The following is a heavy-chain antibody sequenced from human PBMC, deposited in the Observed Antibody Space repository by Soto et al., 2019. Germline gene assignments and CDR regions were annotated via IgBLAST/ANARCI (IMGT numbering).Heavy chain of an antibody. CDR3: ARDSMAYYDILTGLYYYYYGMDV. Sequence: PGGSLRLSCAASGFTFISYSMNWVLQAPWKGLEWVSSISSSSSYIYYADSVKGRFTISRDNAKNSLYLQMNSLRAEDTAVYYCARDSMAYYDILTGLYYYYYGMDVWGQGTTVTVSS. CDR2: ISSSSSYI. D-gene: IGHD3-9*01. CDR1: GFTFISYS. J-gene: IGHJ6*02. V-gene: IGHV3-21*04.